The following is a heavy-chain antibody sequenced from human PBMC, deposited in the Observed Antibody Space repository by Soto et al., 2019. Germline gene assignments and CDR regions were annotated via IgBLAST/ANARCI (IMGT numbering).Heavy chain of an antibody. CDR3: ARREVVLCYHFWSGYCEWGMDV. CDR1: GGSISSSSYY. CDR2: IYYSGST. J-gene: IGHJ6*02. D-gene: IGHD3-3*01. Sequence: SETLSLTCTVSGGSISSSSYYWGWIRQRPGKGLEWIGSIYYSGSTYYTPSLKSRVTISVDTSKNQFSLKLSSVTAADTAVYYCARREVVLCYHFWSGYCEWGMDVWGQVTTVIVSS. V-gene: IGHV4-39*01.